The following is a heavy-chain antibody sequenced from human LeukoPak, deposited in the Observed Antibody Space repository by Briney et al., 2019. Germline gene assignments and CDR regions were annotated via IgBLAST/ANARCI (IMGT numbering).Heavy chain of an antibody. CDR1: GFTFSSYA. Sequence: GGSLRLSCAASGFTFSSYAMSWVRQAPGEGLEWVSAISGSGGSTYYADSVKGRFTISRDNSKNTLYLQMNSLRAEDTAVYYCAKIHVGEGDGLDYWGQGTLVTVSS. V-gene: IGHV3-23*01. CDR3: AKIHVGEGDGLDY. D-gene: IGHD2-21*01. J-gene: IGHJ4*02. CDR2: ISGSGGST.